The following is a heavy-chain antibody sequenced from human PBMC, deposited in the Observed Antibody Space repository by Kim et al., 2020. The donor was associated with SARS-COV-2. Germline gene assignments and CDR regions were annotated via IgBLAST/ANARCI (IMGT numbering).Heavy chain of an antibody. Sequence: ASVKVSCKASGYTFTSYGISWVRQAPGQGLEWMGWISAYNGNTNYAQKLQGRVTMTTDTSTSTAYMELRSLRSDDTAVYYCARRGVVPAAHWASYGMDVWGQGTTVTVSS. J-gene: IGHJ6*02. V-gene: IGHV1-18*04. CDR3: ARRGVVPAAHWASYGMDV. CDR2: ISAYNGNT. CDR1: GYTFTSYG. D-gene: IGHD2-2*01.